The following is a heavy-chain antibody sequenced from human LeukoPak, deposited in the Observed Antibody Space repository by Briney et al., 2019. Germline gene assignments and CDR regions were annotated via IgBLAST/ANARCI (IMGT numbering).Heavy chain of an antibody. CDR2: IYHSGST. J-gene: IGHJ4*02. Sequence: SGTLSLTCAVSGYSISSGYYWGWIRQPPGKGLEWIGSIYHSGSTYYNPSLKSRVTISVDTSKNQFSLKLSSVTAADTAVYYCARNGVAMDLFDYWGQGTLVTVSS. CDR1: GYSISSGYY. CDR3: ARNGVAMDLFDY. D-gene: IGHD5-18*01. V-gene: IGHV4-38-2*01.